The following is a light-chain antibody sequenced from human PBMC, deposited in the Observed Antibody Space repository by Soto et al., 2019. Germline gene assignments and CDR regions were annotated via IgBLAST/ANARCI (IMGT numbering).Light chain of an antibody. CDR1: QSISTY. Sequence: DIQMTQSPSSLSASVGERVTITCRASQSISTYLNWYQQKPGKAPKLLIYAASSLQRGVPSRFSGSVSGTDFTLTISNLQPEDFATYYCQQSFNTPTWTFGQGTKVEIK. J-gene: IGKJ1*01. CDR3: QQSFNTPTWT. V-gene: IGKV1-39*01. CDR2: AAS.